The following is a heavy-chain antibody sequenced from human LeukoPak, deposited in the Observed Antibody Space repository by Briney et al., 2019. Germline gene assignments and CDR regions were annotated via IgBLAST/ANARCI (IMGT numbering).Heavy chain of an antibody. CDR2: IYHSGST. CDR3: ARSSYVLRFLEWLRADAFDI. CDR1: GGSISSSNW. J-gene: IGHJ3*02. Sequence: SGTLSLTCAVSGGSISSSNWWSWVRQPPGKGLEWIGEIYHSGSTNYNPSLKSRVTISVDKSKNQFSLKLSSVTAADTAVYYCARSSYVLRFLEWLRADAFDIWGQGTMVTVSS. V-gene: IGHV4-4*02. D-gene: IGHD3-3*01.